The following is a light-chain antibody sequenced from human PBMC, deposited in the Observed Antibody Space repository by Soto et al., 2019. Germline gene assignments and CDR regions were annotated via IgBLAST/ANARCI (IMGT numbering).Light chain of an antibody. Sequence: EIVMTQSPATLSVSPGERATLSCRASQSVNNNLAWYQQKPGQAPRLLIYDASTRATGIPARFIGSGSGTDFTLTISSLQSEDFAVYYCQQYNNWPLTFGGGTKVVIK. CDR1: QSVNNN. CDR2: DAS. J-gene: IGKJ4*01. V-gene: IGKV3-15*01. CDR3: QQYNNWPLT.